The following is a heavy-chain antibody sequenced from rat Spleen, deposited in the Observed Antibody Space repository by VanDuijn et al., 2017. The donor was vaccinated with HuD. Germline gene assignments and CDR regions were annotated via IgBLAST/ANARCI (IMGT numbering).Heavy chain of an antibody. V-gene: IGHV5-31*01. CDR1: GFTFNNYW. D-gene: IGHD3-8*01. J-gene: IGHJ2*01. CDR2: ITTTGGTT. Sequence: EVQLVESGGGLVQPGRSLKLSCVASGFTFNNYWMTWIRQAPGKGLECIASITTTGGTTYYPDSVKDRFTISRDNAKSTLYLQMDSLRSEDTASYYCTRLAIPPFDYWGQGVMVTVSS. CDR3: TRLAIPPFDY.